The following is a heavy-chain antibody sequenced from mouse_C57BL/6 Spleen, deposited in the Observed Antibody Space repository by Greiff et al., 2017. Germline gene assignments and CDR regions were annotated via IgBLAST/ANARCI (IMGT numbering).Heavy chain of an antibody. D-gene: IGHD1-1*01. J-gene: IGHJ2*01. CDR2: IYPGDGDT. V-gene: IGHV1-82*01. Sequence: QVQLQQSGPELVKPGASVKISCKASGYAFSSSWMNWVKQRPGKGLEWIGRIYPGDGDTNYNGKFKGKATLTADKSSSTAYMQLSSLTSEDSAVYFGARSFITTVVADYWGQGTTLTVSS. CDR1: GYAFSSSW. CDR3: ARSFITTVVADY.